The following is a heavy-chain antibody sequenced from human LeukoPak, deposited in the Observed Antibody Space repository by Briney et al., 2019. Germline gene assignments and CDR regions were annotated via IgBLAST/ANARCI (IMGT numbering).Heavy chain of an antibody. J-gene: IGHJ5*02. Sequence: ASVKVSCKASGYTFTGYYMHWVRQAPGQGLEWMGWINPNSGSTNYAQKFQGRVTMTRDTSISTAYMELSRLRSDDTAVYYCARDSPVVVVLKSWFDPWGQGTLVTVSS. CDR2: INPNSGST. D-gene: IGHD2-15*01. V-gene: IGHV1-2*02. CDR3: ARDSPVVVVLKSWFDP. CDR1: GYTFTGYY.